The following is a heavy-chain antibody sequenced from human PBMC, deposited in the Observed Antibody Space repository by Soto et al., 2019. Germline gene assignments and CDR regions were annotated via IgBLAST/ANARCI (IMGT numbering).Heavy chain of an antibody. CDR3: AIAIIVVDTALFDY. D-gene: IGHD2-21*02. CDR2: IYYSGST. CDR1: GGSISSGDYY. J-gene: IGHJ4*02. Sequence: QVQLQESGPGLVKPSQTLSLTCTVSGGSISSGDYYWSWIRQPPGKGLEWIGYIYYSGSTYYNPSLKSRVSILVDMSMNLFSLKLSYVTAADTPLSCCAIAIIVVDTALFDYWGQGTLVTVSS. V-gene: IGHV4-30-4*01.